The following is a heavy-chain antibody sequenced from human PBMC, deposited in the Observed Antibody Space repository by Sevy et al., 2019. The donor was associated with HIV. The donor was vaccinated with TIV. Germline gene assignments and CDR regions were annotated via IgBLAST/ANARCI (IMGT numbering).Heavy chain of an antibody. Sequence: GGSLILSCAASGFTFSSYAMSWVRQAPGKGLEWVSAISGSGGNTYYADSVKGRFTISRDNSKNTLYLQMNSLRAEDTAVYYCAKDQGSSWYFDYWGQGTLVTVSS. CDR1: GFTFSSYA. D-gene: IGHD6-13*01. V-gene: IGHV3-23*01. CDR2: ISGSGGNT. CDR3: AKDQGSSWYFDY. J-gene: IGHJ4*02.